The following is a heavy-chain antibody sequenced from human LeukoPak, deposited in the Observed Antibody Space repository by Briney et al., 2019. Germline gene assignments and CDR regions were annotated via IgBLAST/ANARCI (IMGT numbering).Heavy chain of an antibody. D-gene: IGHD3-10*01. CDR1: GGSISSSSYY. J-gene: IGHJ4*02. V-gene: IGHV4-39*07. CDR3: ASNRYDYYGSGSYNTLFDY. CDR2: IYYSGST. Sequence: SETLSLTCTVSGGSISSSSYYWGWIRQPPGKGLEWIGSIYYSGSTYYNPSLKSRVTISVDTSKNQFSLKLSSVTAADTAVYYCASNRYDYYGSGSYNTLFDYWGQGTLVTVSS.